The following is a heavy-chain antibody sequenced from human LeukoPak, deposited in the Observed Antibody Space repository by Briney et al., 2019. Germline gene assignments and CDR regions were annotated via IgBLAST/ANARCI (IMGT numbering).Heavy chain of an antibody. D-gene: IGHD1-26*01. CDR1: GFTFSSYE. Sequence: PGGSLRLSCAASGFTFSSYEMNWVRQAPGKGLEWVSYISSSGSTIYYADSVKGRFTISRDNAKNSLFLQMNSLRAEDTAVYYCARVRQLPSRNDYWGQGTLVTVSS. V-gene: IGHV3-48*03. CDR3: ARVRQLPSRNDY. CDR2: ISSSGSTI. J-gene: IGHJ4*02.